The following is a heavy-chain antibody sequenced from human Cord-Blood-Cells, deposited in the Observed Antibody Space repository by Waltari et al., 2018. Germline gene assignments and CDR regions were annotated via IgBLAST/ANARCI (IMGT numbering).Heavy chain of an antibody. V-gene: IGHV4-34*01. CDR3: ARADYDYVWGSYRYGVGYFDY. CDR1: GGSFSGYY. D-gene: IGHD3-16*02. J-gene: IGHJ4*02. CDR2: INHSGST. Sequence: QVQLQQWGAGLLKPSETLFLTCAVYGGSFSGYYWSWIRQPPGKGLEWIGEINHSGSTNYNPSLKSRVTISVDTSKNQFSLKLSSVTAADTAVYYCARADYDYVWGSYRYGVGYFDYWGQGTLVTVSS.